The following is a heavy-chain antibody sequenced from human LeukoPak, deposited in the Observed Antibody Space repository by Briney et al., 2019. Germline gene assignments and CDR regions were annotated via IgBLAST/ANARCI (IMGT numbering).Heavy chain of an antibody. D-gene: IGHD3-16*01. J-gene: IGHJ4*02. CDR2: ISYDGNDK. CDR1: GFIFSGYT. CDR3: ARKGGTELTYRPLDY. Sequence: GGSLRLSCAAFGFIFSGYTMHWVRQAPGKGLEWVAVISYDGNDKYYADSVQGRFTISRDISKSALYLQMNSLRPDDAAVYYCARKGGTELTYRPLDYCGQGTLVTVSS. V-gene: IGHV3-30*04.